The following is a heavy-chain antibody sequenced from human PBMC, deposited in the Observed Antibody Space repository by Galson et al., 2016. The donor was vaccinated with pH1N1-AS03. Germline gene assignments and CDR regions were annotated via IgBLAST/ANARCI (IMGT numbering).Heavy chain of an antibody. V-gene: IGHV6-1*01. J-gene: IGHJ4*02. CDR2: TYYRSRWYN. CDR3: ARGSLGEGAHDY. D-gene: IGHD3-16*01. Sequence: CAISGDSVSSDSAAWNWIRQSPSRGLEWLGRTYYRSRWYNDYAPSLSSRVSFTADTSKNQFSLQLSSVTAADTAVYYCARGSLGEGAHDYWGQGTLVTVSS. CDR1: GDSVSSDSAA.